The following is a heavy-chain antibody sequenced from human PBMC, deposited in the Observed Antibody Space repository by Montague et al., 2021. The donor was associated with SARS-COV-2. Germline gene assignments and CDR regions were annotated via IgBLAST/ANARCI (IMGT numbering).Heavy chain of an antibody. D-gene: IGHD1-26*01. CDR3: ARGSVGGYYFDY. J-gene: IGHJ4*02. CDR1: GFIFSSYG. CDR2: IWYDGSNE. V-gene: IGHV3-33*01. Sequence: LRLSCAASGFIFSSYGMHWVRQAPGKGLEWVAHIWYDGSNENYVDSVKGRFTISRDNFKNTLYLQMNSLRAEDTAIYYCARGSVGGYYFDYWGQGTLVTVSS.